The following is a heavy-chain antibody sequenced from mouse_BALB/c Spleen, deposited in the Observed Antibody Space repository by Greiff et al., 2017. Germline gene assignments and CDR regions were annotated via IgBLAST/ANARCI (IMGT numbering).Heavy chain of an antibody. CDR3: TRDRRDDYDYFDY. CDR1: GFTFSSFG. J-gene: IGHJ2*01. CDR2: ISSGSSTI. D-gene: IGHD2-4*01. Sequence: EVHLVESGGGLVQPGGSRKLSCAASGFTFSSFGMHWVRQAPEKGLEWVAYISSGSSTIYYADTVKGRFTISRDNPKNTLFLQMTSLRSEDTAMYYCTRDRRDDYDYFDYGGQGTTLTVSS. V-gene: IGHV5-17*02.